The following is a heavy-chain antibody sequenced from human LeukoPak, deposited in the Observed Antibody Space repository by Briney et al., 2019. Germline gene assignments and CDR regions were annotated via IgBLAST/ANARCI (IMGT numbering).Heavy chain of an antibody. CDR1: GFTFSSYS. D-gene: IGHD6-19*01. V-gene: IGHV3-21*01. CDR3: ARAIAVAARPYYYYYMDV. J-gene: IGHJ6*03. Sequence: GGSLRLSCAASGFTFSSYSMNWVRQAPGKGLEWVSSISSSSSYIYYADSVKGRFAISRDNAKNSLYLQMNSLRAEDTAVYYCARAIAVAARPYYYYYMDVWGKGTTVTVSS. CDR2: ISSSSSYI.